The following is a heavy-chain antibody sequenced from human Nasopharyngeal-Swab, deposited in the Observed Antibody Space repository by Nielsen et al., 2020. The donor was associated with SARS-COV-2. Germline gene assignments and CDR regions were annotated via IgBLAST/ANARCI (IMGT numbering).Heavy chain of an antibody. CDR2: IATKSYGETS. V-gene: IGHV3-49*04. CDR3: VRGQLAFEL. J-gene: IGHJ3*01. Sequence: GESLKISCTASGFPLSSYALTWVRQSPRRGLQWLGFIATKSYGETSNYAASVRGRFSISRDDSRNLAYLQMDRLEVDDSAVYHCVRGQLAFELWGRGTGVTVSS. CDR1: GFPLSSYA. D-gene: IGHD3-16*01.